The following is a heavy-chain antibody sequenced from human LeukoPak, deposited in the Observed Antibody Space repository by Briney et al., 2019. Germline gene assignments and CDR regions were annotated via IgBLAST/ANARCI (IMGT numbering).Heavy chain of an antibody. CDR1: GGSISSYY. Sequence: SETLSLTCPVSGGSISSYYWSWIRQPPGKGLEWIGYIYYSGSTNYNPSLTRRVTISVDTSKNQFSLKLSSVTAADTAVYYCARGLGADYYDSSGYYWVIGYWGQGTLVTVSS. CDR3: ARGLGADYYDSSGYYWVIGY. V-gene: IGHV4-59*01. D-gene: IGHD3-22*01. J-gene: IGHJ4*02. CDR2: IYYSGST.